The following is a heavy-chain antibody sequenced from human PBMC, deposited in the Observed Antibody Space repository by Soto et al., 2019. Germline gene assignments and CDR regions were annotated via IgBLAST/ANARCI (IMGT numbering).Heavy chain of an antibody. D-gene: IGHD1-7*01. J-gene: IGHJ3*02. V-gene: IGHV4-34*01. CDR2: INHSGST. CDR3: ARQRPELRAFDI. CDR1: GGSFSGYY. Sequence: SETLSLTCAVYGGSFSGYYWSWIRQPPGKGLEWIGEINHSGSTNYNPSLKSRVTISVDTSKNQFSLKPSSVTAADTAVYYCARQRPELRAFDIWGQGTMLTVSS.